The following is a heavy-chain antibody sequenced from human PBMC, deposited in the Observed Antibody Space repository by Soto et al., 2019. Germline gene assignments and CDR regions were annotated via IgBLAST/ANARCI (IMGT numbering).Heavy chain of an antibody. J-gene: IGHJ4*02. CDR2: ISYDGSNK. CDR3: ARDGPSGSGYFDY. V-gene: IGHV3-30-3*01. D-gene: IGHD1-26*01. CDR1: GFTFSSYV. Sequence: QVQLVESGGGVVQPGRSLRLSCAASGFTFSSYVMHWVRQSPGKGLEWVAVISYDGSNKYYADSVKGRFTISRDHSKNTLYLKMKSLRTEDTAVYYCARDGPSGSGYFDYWGQGTLVTVSS.